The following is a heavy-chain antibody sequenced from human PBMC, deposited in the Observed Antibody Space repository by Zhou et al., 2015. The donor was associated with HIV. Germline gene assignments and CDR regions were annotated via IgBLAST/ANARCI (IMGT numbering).Heavy chain of an antibody. V-gene: IGHV1-69*02. J-gene: IGHJ5*02. D-gene: IGHD3-3*01. CDR2: IIPILGIA. CDR1: GGTFSSYT. Sequence: QVQLVQSGAEVKKPGSSVKVSCKASGGTFSSYTISWVRQAPGQGLEWMGRIIPILGIANYAQKFQGRVTITADKSTSTAYMELSSLRSEDTAVYYCARNRYYDFWSGYSRRFDWFDPWGQGTLVTVSS. CDR3: ARNRYYDFWSGYSRRFDWFDP.